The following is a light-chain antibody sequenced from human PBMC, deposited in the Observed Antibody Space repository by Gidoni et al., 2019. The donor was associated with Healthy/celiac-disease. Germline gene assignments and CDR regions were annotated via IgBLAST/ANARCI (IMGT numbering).Light chain of an antibody. CDR3: QQSYSTPQT. Sequence: DIHMTQSPSSLSASVGDRVTITCRSSQSISSYLNWYQQKPGKAPKLLIYAASSLQSGVPSRFSGSGSGTDFTLTISSLQPEDFATYYFQQSYSTPQTFGQGTKLEIK. CDR2: AAS. J-gene: IGKJ2*01. CDR1: QSISSY. V-gene: IGKV1-39*01.